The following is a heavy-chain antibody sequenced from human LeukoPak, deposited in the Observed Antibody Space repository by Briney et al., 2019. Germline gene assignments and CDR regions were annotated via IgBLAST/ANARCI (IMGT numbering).Heavy chain of an antibody. D-gene: IGHD3-22*01. Sequence: GASVKVSCKASGYTFTGNYIHWVRQAPGQGLEWMGWINPNSGGTNFAQKFQGRVTMTRDTSINTAYMELSSLRSDDTAVYYCARRYYESSGYNYWGQGTLVTVSS. CDR1: GYTFTGNY. CDR3: ARRYYESSGYNY. CDR2: INPNSGGT. J-gene: IGHJ4*02. V-gene: IGHV1-2*02.